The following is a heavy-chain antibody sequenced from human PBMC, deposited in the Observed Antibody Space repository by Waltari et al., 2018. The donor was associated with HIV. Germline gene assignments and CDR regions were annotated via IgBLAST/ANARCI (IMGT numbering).Heavy chain of an antibody. CDR1: GGSISSRDYY. V-gene: IGHV4-39*07. CDR2: IFYSGNT. J-gene: IGHJ4*02. D-gene: IGHD6-19*01. CDR3: ARQWLALYFDY. Sequence: LPVQESGPGLVKPSETLSLTCTVSGGSISSRDYYWGWIRQPPGKGLEWIGIIFYSGNTYSNPSLKSRVTISVDTSKSQFSLNLSSVTAADTAVYYCARQWLALYFDYWGQGTLVTVSS.